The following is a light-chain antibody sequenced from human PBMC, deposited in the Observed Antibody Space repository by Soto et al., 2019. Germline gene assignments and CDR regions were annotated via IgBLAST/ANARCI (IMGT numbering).Light chain of an antibody. CDR2: GAS. Sequence: ILMTQYPATPSLSPGERATLSCRAGQNIHTNLAWYQQKPGQAPRLLFYGASTGATGLPARFSGSVSGTEGTITINSLKPEDGSVYDGQQYYNWTRTFGQGTRLEIK. V-gene: IGKV3-15*01. CDR1: QNIHTN. CDR3: QQYYNWTRT. J-gene: IGKJ5*01.